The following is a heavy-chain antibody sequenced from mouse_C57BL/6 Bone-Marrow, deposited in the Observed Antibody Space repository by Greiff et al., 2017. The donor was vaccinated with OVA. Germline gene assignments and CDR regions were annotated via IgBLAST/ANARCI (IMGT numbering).Heavy chain of an antibody. J-gene: IGHJ4*01. CDR1: GFTFSDYY. Sequence: EVQRVESGGGLVQPGGSLKLSCAASGFTFSDYYMYWVRQTPEKRLEWVAYISNGGGSTYYPDTVKGRFTISRDNAKNTLYLQMSRLKSEDTAMYYCARDSSGYFYYAMDYWGQGTSVTVSS. CDR2: ISNGGGST. D-gene: IGHD3-2*02. V-gene: IGHV5-12*01. CDR3: ARDSSGYFYYAMDY.